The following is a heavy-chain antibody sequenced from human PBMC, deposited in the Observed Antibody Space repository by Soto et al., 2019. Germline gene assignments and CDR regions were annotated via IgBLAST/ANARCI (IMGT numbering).Heavy chain of an antibody. CDR2: IWYDGSNK. CDR3: ARNHVWSGYYSPYYYYGMDV. J-gene: IGHJ6*02. Sequence: QVQLVESGGGVVQPGRSLRLSCAASGFTFSSYGMHWVRQAPGKGLEWVAVIWYDGSNKYYADSVKGRFTISRDNSKNTLYLQMNSLRAEDTAVYYCARNHVWSGYYSPYYYYGMDVWGQGTTVTVSS. D-gene: IGHD3-3*01. CDR1: GFTFSSYG. V-gene: IGHV3-33*01.